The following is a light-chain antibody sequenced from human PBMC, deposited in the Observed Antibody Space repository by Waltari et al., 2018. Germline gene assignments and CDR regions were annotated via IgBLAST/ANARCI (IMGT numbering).Light chain of an antibody. V-gene: IGKV2-30*01. CDR1: QSLVFSDGNIY. Sequence: DAVMTRSPLSLPVTLGQPASISCRSSQSLVFSDGNIYLNWFQQRPGQSPRRLIYKVSNRDSGVPDRFSGSGSGTDFTLKISRVEAEDVGGVYYCMQATHWPYTFGQGTKLEIK. CDR3: MQATHWPYT. CDR2: KVS. J-gene: IGKJ2*01.